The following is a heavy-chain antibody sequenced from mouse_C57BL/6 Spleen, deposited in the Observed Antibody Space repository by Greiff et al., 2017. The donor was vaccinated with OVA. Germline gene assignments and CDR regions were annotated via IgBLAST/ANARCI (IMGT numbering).Heavy chain of an antibody. Sequence: QVQLQQPGAELVKPGASVKLSCKASGYTFTSYWMHWVKQRPGQGLEWIGMIHPNSGSTNYNEKFKSKATLTVDKSSSTAYMQLSSLTSEDSAVYYCARSPYYDYAYFDYWGQGTTLTVSS. V-gene: IGHV1-64*01. J-gene: IGHJ2*01. CDR1: GYTFTSYW. CDR3: ARSPYYDYAYFDY. CDR2: IHPNSGST. D-gene: IGHD2-4*01.